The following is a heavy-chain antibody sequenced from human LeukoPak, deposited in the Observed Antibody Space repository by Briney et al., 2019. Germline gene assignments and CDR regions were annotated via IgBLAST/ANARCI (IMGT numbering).Heavy chain of an antibody. D-gene: IGHD5-24*01. CDR3: ARDLAFGEMVTNRGAFDI. CDR1: GYTFIDYY. CDR2: INPNSGGT. Sequence: ASVKVSCEASGYTFIDYYMHWVRQAPGQGLEWMGWINPNSGGTNYAQKFQGRVTMTRDTSISTAYMELSRLRSDDTAVYYCARDLAFGEMVTNRGAFDIWGQGTMITVSS. V-gene: IGHV1-2*02. J-gene: IGHJ3*02.